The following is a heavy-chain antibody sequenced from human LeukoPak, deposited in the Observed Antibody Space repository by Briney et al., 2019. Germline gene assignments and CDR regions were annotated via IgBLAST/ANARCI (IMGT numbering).Heavy chain of an antibody. CDR1: GGSISSRSYF. Sequence: TSETLSLTCTVSGGSISSRSYFWGWIRQPPGKGLEWIGSIYYSGSTYDNPSLKSRVTISVDTSKNQFSLKPSSVTAADTAVYYCARQGGAFDIWGQGTMVSVSS. V-gene: IGHV4-39*01. CDR3: ARQGGAFDI. CDR2: IYYSGST. J-gene: IGHJ3*02. D-gene: IGHD2-15*01.